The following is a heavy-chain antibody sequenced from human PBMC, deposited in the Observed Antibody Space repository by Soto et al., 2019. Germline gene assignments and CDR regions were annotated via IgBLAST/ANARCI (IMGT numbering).Heavy chain of an antibody. CDR2: IRSKAYGGTT. CDR1: GFTFGDYA. J-gene: IGHJ5*02. Sequence: GGSLRLSCTASGFTFGDYAMSWFRQAPGKGLEWVGFIRSKAYGGTTEYAASVKGRFTISRDDSKSIAYLQMNSLKTEDTAVYYCTRALWSSSWYVPAWFDPWGQGTLVTVSS. D-gene: IGHD6-13*01. V-gene: IGHV3-49*03. CDR3: TRALWSSSWYVPAWFDP.